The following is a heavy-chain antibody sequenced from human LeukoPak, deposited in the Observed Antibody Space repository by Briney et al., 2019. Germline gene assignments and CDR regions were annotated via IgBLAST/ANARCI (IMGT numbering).Heavy chain of an antibody. CDR2: MNPNSGNT. CDR1: GYTFTGYD. J-gene: IGHJ5*02. CDR3: ARGPPYSSSWYGSWFDP. Sequence: GASVKVSCKASGYTFTGYDINWVRQATGQGLEWMGWMNPNSGNTGYAQKFQGRVTITRNTSISTAYMELSSLRSEDTAVYYCARGPPYSSSWYGSWFDPWGQGTLVTVSS. V-gene: IGHV1-8*03. D-gene: IGHD6-13*01.